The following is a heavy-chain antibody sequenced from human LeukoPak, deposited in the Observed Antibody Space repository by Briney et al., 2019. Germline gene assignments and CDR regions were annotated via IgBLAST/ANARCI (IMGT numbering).Heavy chain of an antibody. CDR2: IYHSGST. J-gene: IGHJ3*02. D-gene: IGHD3-22*01. CDR3: ARQSSYYDSSGRITYAFDI. Sequence: SETLSLTCTVSGGSISSGGYYWSWIRQPPGKGLEWIGYIYHSGSTYYNPSLKSRVTVSVDTSKNQFSLKLSSVTAADTAVCYRARQSSYYDSSGRITYAFDIWGQGTMVTVSS. CDR1: GGSISSGGYY. V-gene: IGHV4-30-2*05.